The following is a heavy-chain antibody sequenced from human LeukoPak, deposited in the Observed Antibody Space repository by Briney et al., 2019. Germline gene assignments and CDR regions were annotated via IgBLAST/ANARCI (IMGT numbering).Heavy chain of an antibody. V-gene: IGHV4-39*01. CDR1: GVSIRSTRFY. Sequence: SETLSLTCTISGVSIRSTRFYWGWIRQPPGKGLVWVGSINYSGSTYYNPSLKSRVTISVDTSKNRFSLKLSSVTAADTAVYYCARHPGGVQGVPYYFDYWGQGTLVTVSS. D-gene: IGHD3-10*01. CDR2: INYSGST. J-gene: IGHJ4*02. CDR3: ARHPGGVQGVPYYFDY.